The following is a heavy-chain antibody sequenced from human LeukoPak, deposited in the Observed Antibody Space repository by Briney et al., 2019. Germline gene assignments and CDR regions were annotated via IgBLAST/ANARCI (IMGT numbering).Heavy chain of an antibody. V-gene: IGHV4-39*02. J-gene: IGHJ1*01. D-gene: IGHD6-25*01. CDR2: IYYSGST. Sequence: SPSETLSLTCTVSGVSISSYNYYWSWIRQPPGKGLEWIGSIYYSGSTYYNSSLKSRVTISVDTSRNHFSLKLSSVSAADTSVYYCATLSSSGWTWGFQHWGQGTLVTVSS. CDR3: ATLSSSGWTWGFQH. CDR1: GVSISSYNYY.